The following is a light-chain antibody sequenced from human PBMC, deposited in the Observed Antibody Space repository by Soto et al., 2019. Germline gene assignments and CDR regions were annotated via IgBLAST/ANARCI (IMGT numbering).Light chain of an antibody. CDR3: QQYYSTPLT. CDR1: QSVSNNY. V-gene: IGKV3-20*01. CDR2: GAS. Sequence: EIVLTQSPGTLSLSPWERATLSCRASQSVSNNYLAWYQQKPGQAPRLLIYGASNRATGIPDRFSGSGSGTDFTLTISSLQAEDVAVYYCQQYYSTPLTFGGGTKVDIK. J-gene: IGKJ4*01.